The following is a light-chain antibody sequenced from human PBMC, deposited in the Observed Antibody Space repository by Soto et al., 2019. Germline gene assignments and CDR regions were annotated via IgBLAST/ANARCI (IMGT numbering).Light chain of an antibody. J-gene: IGKJ4*01. CDR3: QQHYSDPLT. CDR2: WAS. V-gene: IGKV4-1*01. Sequence: DIVMTQSPDSLAVSLGERATINCKSSQSVLYSSKNKNSLVWYQQKPGQPPKLLISWASTRESGVPDRFSGSGSGTDFKLTISSLQAEDVAVYYCQQHYSDPLTFGGGTKVEIK. CDR1: QSVLYSSKNKNS.